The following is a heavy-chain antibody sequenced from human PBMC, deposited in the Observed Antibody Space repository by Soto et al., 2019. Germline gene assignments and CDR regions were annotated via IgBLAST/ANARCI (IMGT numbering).Heavy chain of an antibody. CDR2: IYPGDSDT. D-gene: IGHD4-17*01. CDR1: GYSFTNYW. Sequence: GEYLKISCKGSGYSFTNYWIGWVRQMPGKGLEWMGIIYPGDSDTRYSPSFQGQVTISADKSISTAYLQWSSLKASDTAMYYCARPDYGDYHGMDFCGQGTTVTVSS. V-gene: IGHV5-51*01. J-gene: IGHJ6*02. CDR3: ARPDYGDYHGMDF.